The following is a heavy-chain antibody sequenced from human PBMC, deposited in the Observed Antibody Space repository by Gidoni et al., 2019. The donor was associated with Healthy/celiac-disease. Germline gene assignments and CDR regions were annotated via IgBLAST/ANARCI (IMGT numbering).Heavy chain of an antibody. CDR2: ISYNENNE. CDR1: GFPFSSYG. D-gene: IGHD5-18*01. CDR3: ASGKAAMVTTGVDY. Sequence: QVQLVESGGGVVEPGRSLRLSCAASGFPFSSYGMHWVRQAQGKGLVWVAVISYNENNEYDADSVKVRITISKDKSKHTLYLQMNSLRAEDTAVYYCASGKAAMVTTGVDYWGQGTLVTVSS. J-gene: IGHJ4*02. V-gene: IGHV3-30*03.